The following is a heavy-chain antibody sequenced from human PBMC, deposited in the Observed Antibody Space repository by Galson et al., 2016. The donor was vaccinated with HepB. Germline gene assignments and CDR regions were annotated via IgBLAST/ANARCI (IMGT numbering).Heavy chain of an antibody. Sequence: SLRLSCAVSGFTFGIHGIHWVRQAPGKGLEWVAFISYDGSHQSYAGSVKGRFTISRDNSKNTLYLQMNSLRTEDTAVYHCARDRRYDYVWGSYPYFDYWGQGTLVTVSS. CDR1: GFTFGIHG. V-gene: IGHV3-30*03. CDR3: ARDRRYDYVWGSYPYFDY. D-gene: IGHD3-16*02. CDR2: ISYDGSHQ. J-gene: IGHJ4*02.